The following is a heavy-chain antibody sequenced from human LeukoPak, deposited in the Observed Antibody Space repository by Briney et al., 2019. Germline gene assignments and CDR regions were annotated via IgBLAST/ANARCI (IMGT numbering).Heavy chain of an antibody. D-gene: IGHD3/OR15-3a*01. CDR2: ISGGGDSS. Sequence: PGGSLRLSCAASGFTFSNYAMSWVRQAPGKGLEWVSAISGGGDSSYYADSVKGRFTISRDRSKSTLYLQMNSLRVEDTALYYCASGQNPSKLDYWGQGTLVTVSS. J-gene: IGHJ4*02. CDR3: ASGQNPSKLDY. V-gene: IGHV3-23*01. CDR1: GFTFSNYA.